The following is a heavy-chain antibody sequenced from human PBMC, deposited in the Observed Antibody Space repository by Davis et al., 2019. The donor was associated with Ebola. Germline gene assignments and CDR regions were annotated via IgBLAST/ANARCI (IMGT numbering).Heavy chain of an antibody. CDR1: GFTFDDYA. J-gene: IGHJ5*02. CDR3: AREVVTGSWFDP. V-gene: IGHV3-9*01. D-gene: IGHD4-23*01. CDR2: ISWNSGSI. Sequence: SLKISCAASGFTFDDYAMHWVRQAPGKGLEWVSGISWNSGSIGYADSVKGRFTISRDNSKNTLYLQMNSLRAEDTAVYYCAREVVTGSWFDPWGQGTLVTVSS.